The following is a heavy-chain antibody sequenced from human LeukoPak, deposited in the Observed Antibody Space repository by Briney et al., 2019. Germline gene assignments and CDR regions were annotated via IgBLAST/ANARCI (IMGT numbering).Heavy chain of an antibody. D-gene: IGHD6-25*01. Sequence: GGSLRLSCAASGFTFSSYWRHWVRQAPGKGLEWVANINQDGSEKYYLESVRGRFTISRDNTKNSLYLQMNSLRAEDTAVYYCAREMAIAAAGISWFAPWGQGTLVTVSS. CDR3: AREMAIAAAGISWFAP. J-gene: IGHJ5*02. CDR2: INQDGSEK. CDR1: GFTFSSYW. V-gene: IGHV3-7*03.